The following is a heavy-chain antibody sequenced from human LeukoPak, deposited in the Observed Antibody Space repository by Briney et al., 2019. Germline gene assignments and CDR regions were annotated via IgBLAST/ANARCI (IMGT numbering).Heavy chain of an antibody. Sequence: GGSLRLSCAASGFTFSSYGMHWVRQAPGKGLEWVGRSRDKGNSYTTAYAASVRGRFTISRDDSKNSLYLQMNSLKIEDTAVYYCTKLARAPRDFDYWGQGTLVTVSS. CDR3: TKLARAPRDFDY. D-gene: IGHD3-10*01. CDR2: SRDKGNSYTT. J-gene: IGHJ4*01. CDR1: GFTFSSYG. V-gene: IGHV3-72*01.